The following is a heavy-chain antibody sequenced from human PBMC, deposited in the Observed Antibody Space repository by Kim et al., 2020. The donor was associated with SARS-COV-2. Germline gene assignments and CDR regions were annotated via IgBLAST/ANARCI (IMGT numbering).Heavy chain of an antibody. Sequence: SETLSLTCSVSGASISSSYWSWIRQPPGKGLEWIGYLSNIGTTHYTPSLKSRVTISVDTSKNQFSLRLSSLTAADTAFYYCASGGGGAGAYLGQGTLVA. J-gene: IGHJ4*02. CDR1: GASISSSY. D-gene: IGHD3-16*01. V-gene: IGHV4-59*13. CDR2: LSNIGTT. CDR3: ASGGGGAGAY.